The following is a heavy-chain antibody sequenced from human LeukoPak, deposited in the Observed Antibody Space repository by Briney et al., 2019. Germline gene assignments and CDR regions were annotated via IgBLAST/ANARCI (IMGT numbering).Heavy chain of an antibody. V-gene: IGHV3-74*01. J-gene: IGHJ6*02. CDR3: ARDPGYYYYGMDV. Sequence: GGSLRLSCAVTGFNLRTYWIHWVRHSPGRGLEWVARINGEGSRISYADSVRSRFTISRDNAKSTAYLQMNSLRAEDTALYYCARDPGYYYYGMDVWGQGTTVVVSS. CDR2: INGEGSRI. CDR1: GFNLRTYW.